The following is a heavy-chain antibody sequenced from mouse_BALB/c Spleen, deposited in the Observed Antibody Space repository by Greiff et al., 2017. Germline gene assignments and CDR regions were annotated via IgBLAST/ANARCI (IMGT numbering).Heavy chain of an antibody. CDR2: IYPGGGYT. D-gene: IGHD3-3*01. V-gene: IGHV1-63*02. CDR1: GYTFTNYW. CDR3: ARKLGQRDCFDY. Sequence: QVQLKESGAELVRPGTSVKISCKASGYTFTNYWLAWVKQRPGHGLEWIGNIYPGGGYTNYTEKFKGKATLTADTSSSTAYLQLSSLTSEDSAVYCCARKLGQRDCFDYWGQGTTLTVSS. J-gene: IGHJ2*01.